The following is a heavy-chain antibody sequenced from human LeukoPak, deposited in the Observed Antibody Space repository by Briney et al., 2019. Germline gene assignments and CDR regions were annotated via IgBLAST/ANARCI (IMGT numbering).Heavy chain of an antibody. CDR2: IVVGSGNT. CDR1: GFTFTSSA. V-gene: IGHV1-58*02. D-gene: IGHD6-19*01. CDR3: ARSRGLEQWLDPSPSGDMDV. J-gene: IGHJ6*03. Sequence: SVKVSCKASGFTFTSSAMQWVRQARGQRLEWIGWIVVGSGNTNYAQKFQERVTITRDMSTSTAYMELSSLRSEDTAVYYCARSRGLEQWLDPSPSGDMDVWGKGTTVTVSS.